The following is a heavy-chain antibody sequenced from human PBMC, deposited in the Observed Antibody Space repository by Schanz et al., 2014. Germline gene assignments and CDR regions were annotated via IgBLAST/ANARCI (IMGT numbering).Heavy chain of an antibody. CDR2: INPSGAST. CDR3: ARDGEAAAGCDY. Sequence: QVQLVQSGAEVKKPGASVKVSCKASGYTFTSYYMHWVPHAPGQGLEWMGIINPSGASTGYAQKCQVRVTMTRDTSTSTVYMELSSLRSEDTAVYYCARDGEAAAGCDYWGQGTLVTVSS. J-gene: IGHJ4*02. V-gene: IGHV1-46*03. D-gene: IGHD6-13*01. CDR1: GYTFTSYY.